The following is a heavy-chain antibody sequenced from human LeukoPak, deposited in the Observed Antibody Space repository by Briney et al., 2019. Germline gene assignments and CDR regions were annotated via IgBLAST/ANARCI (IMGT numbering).Heavy chain of an antibody. Sequence: ASVTVSCTTSGYTFTKYSFSWVRQAPGQGLEWLGWISAYNGNTNYAQKIHGRVTMTTDTSTSTTYMDLRSLKSDDTAVYYCVRVVTGSYYTDYWGQGTLVTVSS. CDR2: ISAYNGNT. CDR1: GYTFTKYS. V-gene: IGHV1-18*01. D-gene: IGHD1-26*01. CDR3: VRVVTGSYYTDY. J-gene: IGHJ4*02.